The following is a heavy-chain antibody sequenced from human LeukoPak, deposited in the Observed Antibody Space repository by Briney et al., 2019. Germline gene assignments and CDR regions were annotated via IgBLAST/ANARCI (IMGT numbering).Heavy chain of an antibody. CDR3: ASGYSYGSLYYFDY. J-gene: IGHJ4*02. CDR1: GFTLSSYW. Sequence: GGSLRLSCAASGFTLSSYWMSWVRQATGEGLEWVANIKQDGSEKYYVDSVKGRFTISRDNAKNSLYLQMNRLRAEDTAVYYCASGYSYGSLYYFDYWGQGTLVTVSS. CDR2: IKQDGSEK. V-gene: IGHV3-7*01. D-gene: IGHD5-18*01.